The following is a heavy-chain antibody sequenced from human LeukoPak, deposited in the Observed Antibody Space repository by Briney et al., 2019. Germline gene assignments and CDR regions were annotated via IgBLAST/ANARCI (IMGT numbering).Heavy chain of an antibody. CDR1: GYTFISYG. V-gene: IGHV1-18*01. CDR3: ARDVGEYCSSKNCYASHY. J-gene: IGHJ4*02. Sequence: GASVKVSCKASGYTFISYGISWVRQAPGQGLEWMGWISAYNGNTNYAQKLQGRVTMTTDTSTSTAYMELRSLRSDDTAVYYCARDVGEYCSSKNCYASHYWGQGTLVTVSS. D-gene: IGHD2-2*01. CDR2: ISAYNGNT.